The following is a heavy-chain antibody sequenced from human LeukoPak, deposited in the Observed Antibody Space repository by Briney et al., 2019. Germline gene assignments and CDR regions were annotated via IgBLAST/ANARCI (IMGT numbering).Heavy chain of an antibody. J-gene: IGHJ4*02. CDR3: AGLVGRYSSGLYYYYFDY. Sequence: SETLSLTCTVSGGSINSLDLWSWVRQPPGKGLEWIGEMYLSGTTHSNPSVKCRVTISIDKSKNQFFLNLSSVTAADTAVYYCAGLVGRYSSGLYYYYFDYWGQGTLVTVSS. CDR2: MYLSGTT. V-gene: IGHV4-4*02. D-gene: IGHD3-22*01. CDR1: GGSINSLDL.